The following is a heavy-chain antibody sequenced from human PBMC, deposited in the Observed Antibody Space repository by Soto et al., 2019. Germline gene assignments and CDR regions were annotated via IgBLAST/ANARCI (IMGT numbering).Heavy chain of an antibody. D-gene: IGHD1-26*01. CDR2: ISGSGGST. CDR3: ATVELWELLPGYYFDY. J-gene: IGHJ4*02. V-gene: IGHV3-23*01. Sequence: EVQLLESGGGLVQPGGSLRLSCAASGFTFSSYAMSWVRQAPGKGLEWVSAISGSGGSTYYADSVKGRFTISRDNSKNTLYLQMNSLRAEDTAVYYCATVELWELLPGYYFDYWGQGTLVTVSS. CDR1: GFTFSSYA.